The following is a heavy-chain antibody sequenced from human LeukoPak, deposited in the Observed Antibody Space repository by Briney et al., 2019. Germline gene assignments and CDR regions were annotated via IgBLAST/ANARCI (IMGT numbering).Heavy chain of an antibody. CDR2: ITNSGSTM. Sequence: GGSLRLSCAASGFRFSSYEMNWVRQAPGKGLEWVSYITNSGSTMSYADSVKGRFTISRDNAKNSLYLQMNSLRAEDTAVYYCARDLKYSSGWYSESWFDPWGQGTLVTVSS. V-gene: IGHV3-48*03. D-gene: IGHD6-19*01. CDR3: ARDLKYSSGWYSESWFDP. CDR1: GFRFSSYE. J-gene: IGHJ5*02.